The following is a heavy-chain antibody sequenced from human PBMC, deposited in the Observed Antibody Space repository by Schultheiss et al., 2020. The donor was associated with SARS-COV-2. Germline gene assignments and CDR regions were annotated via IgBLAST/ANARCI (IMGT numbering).Heavy chain of an antibody. D-gene: IGHD1-26*01. CDR1: GFTFSSYA. V-gene: IGHV3-23*01. CDR3: AVKTSGSYDFAY. Sequence: GGSLRLSCAASGFTFSSYATSWVRQAPRTGLEWVSSICGSADSTYYADSVKGRFTISRDNAKNSLYLQMNSLRPEDTAIYYCAVKTSGSYDFAYWGQGTLVTVSS. CDR2: ICGSADST. J-gene: IGHJ4*02.